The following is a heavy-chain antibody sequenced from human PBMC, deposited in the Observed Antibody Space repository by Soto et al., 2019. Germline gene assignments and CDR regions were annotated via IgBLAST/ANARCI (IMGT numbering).Heavy chain of an antibody. CDR1: GYTFTRSG. J-gene: IGHJ4*02. CDR3: ARDSLYYDSSGDY. Sequence: SVKVSCKASGYTFTRSGISWVRQAPGQGLEWMGGIIPIFGTANYAQKFQGRVTITADESTSTAYMELSSLRSEDKAVYYCARDSLYYDSSGDYWGQGTLVTVSS. V-gene: IGHV1-69*13. D-gene: IGHD3-22*01. CDR2: IIPIFGTA.